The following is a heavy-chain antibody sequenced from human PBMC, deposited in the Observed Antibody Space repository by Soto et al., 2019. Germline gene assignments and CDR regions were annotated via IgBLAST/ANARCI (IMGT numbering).Heavy chain of an antibody. D-gene: IGHD2-15*01. CDR3: ARDSVGVVVVAATRYYYYGMDV. CDR2: INAGNGNT. J-gene: IGHJ6*02. V-gene: IGHV1-3*01. CDR1: GYTFTSYA. Sequence: ASVKVSCKASGYTFTSYAMHWVRQAPGQRLEWMGWINAGNGNTKYSQKFQGRVTITRDTSASTAYMELSSLRSEDTAVYYCARDSVGVVVVAATRYYYYGMDVWGQGTTVTVSS.